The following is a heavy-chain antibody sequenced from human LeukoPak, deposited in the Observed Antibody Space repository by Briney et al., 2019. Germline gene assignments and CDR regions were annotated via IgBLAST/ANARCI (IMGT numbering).Heavy chain of an antibody. Sequence: SETLSLTCAVYGGSFSGYYWSWIRQPPGKGLEWIGEINHSGSTNYNPSLKSRITMSVDTSKNQFSLKLSSVTAADTAVYYCARSGSYSGPYVYWGQGTVVTVSS. CDR2: INHSGST. D-gene: IGHD1-26*01. CDR3: ARSGSYSGPYVY. J-gene: IGHJ4*02. CDR1: GGSFSGYY. V-gene: IGHV4-34*10.